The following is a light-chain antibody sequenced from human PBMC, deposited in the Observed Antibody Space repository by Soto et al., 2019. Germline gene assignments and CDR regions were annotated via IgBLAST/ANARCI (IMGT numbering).Light chain of an antibody. CDR2: EVS. V-gene: IGLV2-14*01. CDR1: SSDVGGYNY. Sequence: QSALTQPASVSGSPGQSITISCTGTSSDVGGYNYVSWYQQHPGKAPKLMIYEVSNRPSGVSNRFSGSKSDNPASLAISVLQSEDEADYYCCSYTSSTTYVFGTGTKLTVL. J-gene: IGLJ1*01. CDR3: CSYTSSTTYV.